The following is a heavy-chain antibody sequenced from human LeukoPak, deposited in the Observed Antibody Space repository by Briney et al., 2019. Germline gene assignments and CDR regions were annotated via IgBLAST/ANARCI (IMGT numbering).Heavy chain of an antibody. Sequence: GGSLRLSCAASGFTFSSYAMSWVRQAPGKGLEWVSGISGSGGSTYYADSVKGRFTISRDNSKNTLYLQMNSLRAEDTAVYYCANYDSSGYYYGGLDYWGQGTLVTVSS. CDR1: GFTFSSYA. D-gene: IGHD3-22*01. CDR3: ANYDSSGYYYGGLDY. J-gene: IGHJ4*02. V-gene: IGHV3-23*01. CDR2: ISGSGGST.